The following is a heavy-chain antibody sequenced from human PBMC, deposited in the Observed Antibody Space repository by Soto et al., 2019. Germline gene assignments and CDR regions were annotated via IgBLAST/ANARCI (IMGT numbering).Heavy chain of an antibody. J-gene: IGHJ1*01. Sequence: QVQLVQSGAEMKKPGASVKVSCKASGYTFTTYGISWVRQSHGQGLEWMGWISAYNGNTHYAQKLQGRVTITTDTATSTANEDLRSLRYDETAVYSFARQHVPHNFDGFDHWGQGTLVTVSS. V-gene: IGHV1-18*04. CDR2: ISAYNGNT. CDR1: GYTFTTYG. D-gene: IGHD1-1*01. CDR3: ARQHVPHNFDGFDH.